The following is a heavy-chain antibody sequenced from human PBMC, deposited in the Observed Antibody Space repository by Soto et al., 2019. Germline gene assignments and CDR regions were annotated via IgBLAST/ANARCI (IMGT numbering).Heavy chain of an antibody. CDR3: AKSTDQGIDF. J-gene: IGHJ4*02. CDR2: FSDTGGNT. Sequence: GGSLRLSCAASGFTFSNYAMTWVRQPPGKGLEWVSDFSDTGGNTYYADSVKGRFTISRDNSKNTLYLQMSSLRAEDTALYYCAKSTDQGIDFWGQGTLVTVSS. V-gene: IGHV3-23*01. D-gene: IGHD2-2*01. CDR1: GFTFSNYA.